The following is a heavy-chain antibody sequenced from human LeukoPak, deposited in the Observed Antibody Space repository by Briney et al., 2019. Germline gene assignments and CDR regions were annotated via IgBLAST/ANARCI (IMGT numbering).Heavy chain of an antibody. D-gene: IGHD2-2*01. CDR3: ARDGHGSTSDGMDV. V-gene: IGHV1-69*04. CDR1: GYTFTGYY. Sequence: ASVKVSCKASGYTFTGYYMHWVRQAPGQGLEWMGRIIPILGIANYAQKFQGRATITADKSTSTAYMELSSLRSEDTAVYYCARDGHGSTSDGMDVWGQGTTVTVSS. J-gene: IGHJ6*02. CDR2: IIPILGIA.